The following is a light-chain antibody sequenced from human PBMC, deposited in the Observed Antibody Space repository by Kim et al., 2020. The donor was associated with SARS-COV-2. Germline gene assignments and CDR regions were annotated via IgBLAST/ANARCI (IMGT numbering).Light chain of an antibody. CDR1: QNIRSW. CDR2: RAS. Sequence: DIQMTQSPSTLSASLGDRVTITCRASQNIRSWLAWYQQKPGKAPKLLIYRASSLQSGVPSRFSGGGTGTEFTLTISSLQPDDFATYFCQQYNGPYTFGQGTKLEI. J-gene: IGKJ2*01. V-gene: IGKV1-5*03. CDR3: QQYNGPYT.